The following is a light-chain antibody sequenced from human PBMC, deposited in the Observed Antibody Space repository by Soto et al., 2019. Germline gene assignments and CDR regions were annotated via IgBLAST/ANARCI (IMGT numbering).Light chain of an antibody. CDR2: STS. Sequence: QAVVTQQPSLTVSPGGTVTLTCGSSTGAVTSGYYPNWFQQKPGQAPRPLIYSTSNKYSWPPSRFSGSLLGGTAALTLSRVQAEAESDYYCLRYNGGVHVFGTGTKLTVL. CDR1: TGAVTSGYY. J-gene: IGLJ1*01. V-gene: IGLV7-43*01. CDR3: LRYNGGVHV.